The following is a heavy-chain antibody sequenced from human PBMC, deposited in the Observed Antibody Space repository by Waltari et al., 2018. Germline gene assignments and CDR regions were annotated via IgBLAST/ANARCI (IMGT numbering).Heavy chain of an antibody. CDR3: AGGIAVAGTPFADY. D-gene: IGHD6-19*01. V-gene: IGHV3-33*01. J-gene: IGHJ4*02. CDR2: IWYDGSNK. Sequence: QVQLVESGGGVVQPGRSLRLSCAASGFTFSSYGMQWVRQAPGKGLEWVAVIWYDGSNKYYADSVKGRFTISRDNSKNTLYLQMNSLRAEDTAVYYCAGGIAVAGTPFADYWGQGTLVTVSS. CDR1: GFTFSSYG.